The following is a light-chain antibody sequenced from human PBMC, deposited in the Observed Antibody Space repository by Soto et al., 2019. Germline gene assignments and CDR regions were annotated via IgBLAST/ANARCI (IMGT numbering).Light chain of an antibody. J-gene: IGKJ1*01. CDR2: GVS. CDR1: QSGSSS. Sequence: EIVLTQSPGTRSLSPGERATLSCRASQSGSSSLAWYQQKGGQAPRLLIHGVSSRATGIPDRFSGSGSGTDFTLTISRLEPEDFAVYYCQQYGGSPRTFGQGTKVEVK. V-gene: IGKV3-20*01. CDR3: QQYGGSPRT.